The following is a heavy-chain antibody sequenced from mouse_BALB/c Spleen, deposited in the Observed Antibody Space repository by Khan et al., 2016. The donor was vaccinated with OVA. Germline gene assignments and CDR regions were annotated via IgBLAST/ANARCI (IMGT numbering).Heavy chain of an antibody. CDR1: GFSLSRYN. V-gene: IGHV2-6-4*01. Sequence: QVQLKESGPGPVAPSQSLSITCTVSGFSLSRYNIHWIRQPPGKGLEWLGMIWGGGGTDYYLTLKSRLSISKDNSKSQVSLKMNSLQTDDTAMYYCARAYYRYDGYYAMDYWGQGTSVTVSS. J-gene: IGHJ4*01. CDR3: ARAYYRYDGYYAMDY. D-gene: IGHD2-14*01. CDR2: IWGGGGT.